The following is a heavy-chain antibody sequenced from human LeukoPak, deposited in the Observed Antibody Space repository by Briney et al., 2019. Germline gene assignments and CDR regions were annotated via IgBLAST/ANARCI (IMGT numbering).Heavy chain of an antibody. J-gene: IGHJ4*02. CDR3: ARAAKKVDDILTGYPFDY. CDR1: GGTFSSYG. Sequence: ASVKVSCKASGGTFSSYGISWVRQAPGQGLEWMGGIIPIFGTANYAQKFQGRVTITADESTSTAYMELSSLRSEDTAVYYCARAAKKVDDILTGYPFDYWGQGTLVTVSS. D-gene: IGHD3-9*01. V-gene: IGHV1-69*01. CDR2: IIPIFGTA.